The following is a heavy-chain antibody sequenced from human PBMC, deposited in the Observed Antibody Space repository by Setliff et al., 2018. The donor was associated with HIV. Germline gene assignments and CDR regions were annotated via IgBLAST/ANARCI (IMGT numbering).Heavy chain of an antibody. CDR1: GGSISSNKW. J-gene: IGHJ4*02. CDR3: ARHTGYSSGWWYFDY. Sequence: KPSETLSLTCAVSGGSISSNKWWSWVRQPPGKGLEWIGEIYHSGSTKYNPSLKSRVTISVDKSKNQFSLNLTSVTAADTAVYYCARHTGYSSGWWYFDYWGQGALVTVSS. V-gene: IGHV4-4*02. D-gene: IGHD6-19*01. CDR2: IYHSGST.